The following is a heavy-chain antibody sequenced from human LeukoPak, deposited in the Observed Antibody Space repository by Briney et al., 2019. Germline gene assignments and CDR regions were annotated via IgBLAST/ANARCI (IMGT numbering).Heavy chain of an antibody. D-gene: IGHD6-13*01. J-gene: IGHJ1*01. Sequence: PGGSLRLSCAASGFTFRTYSIHWVRQAPGKGLEWVTVVSADGRTQLYSDSVKGRFTISRDNSKNTLYLQMNSLRAEDTAVYYCAKDRGYSSSWTSFQHWGQGTLVTVSS. V-gene: IGHV3-30*18. CDR3: AKDRGYSSSWTSFQH. CDR2: VSADGRTQ. CDR1: GFTFRTYS.